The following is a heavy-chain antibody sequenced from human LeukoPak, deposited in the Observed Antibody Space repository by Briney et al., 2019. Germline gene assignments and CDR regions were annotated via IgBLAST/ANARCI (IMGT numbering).Heavy chain of an antibody. CDR2: IYHSGST. CDR1: GGSISSGGYS. V-gene: IGHV4-30-2*01. CDR3: ARADIAAAGTHFWFGP. D-gene: IGHD6-13*01. J-gene: IGHJ5*02. Sequence: SETLSLTCAVSGGSISSGGYSWGWIRQPPGKGLEWIGYIYHSGSTYYNPSLKSRVTISVDRSKNQFSLKLSSVTAADTAVYYCARADIAAAGTHFWFGPWGQGALVTVSS.